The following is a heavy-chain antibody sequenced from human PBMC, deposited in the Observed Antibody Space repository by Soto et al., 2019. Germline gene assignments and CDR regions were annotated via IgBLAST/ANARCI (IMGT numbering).Heavy chain of an antibody. CDR3: AKRCSGTFSAY. V-gene: IGHV3-23*01. CDR1: GFTFSSYA. CDR2: ISGSGDST. D-gene: IGHD3-10*02. J-gene: IGHJ4*02. Sequence: EMQLLESGGGLVQPGGSLRLSCAASGFTFSSYAMNWVRQAPGKGLEWVSVISGSGDSTYYADSVKGRFTISRDNSKNTLYLQMNSLRAEDTAIYYCAKRCSGTFSAYLGQGTLVTVSS.